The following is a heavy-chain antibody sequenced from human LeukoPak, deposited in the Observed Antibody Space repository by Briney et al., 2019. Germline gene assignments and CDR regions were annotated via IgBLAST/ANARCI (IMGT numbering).Heavy chain of an antibody. CDR3: ARDRASIAAAVGYYYYGMDV. J-gene: IGHJ6*02. Sequence: SETLSLTCTVSGGSISSSSYYWGWIRQPPGKGLEWFGSIYYSGSTYYNPSLKSRVTISVDTSKNQFSLKLSSVTAADTAVYYCARDRASIAAAVGYYYYGMDVWGQGTTVTVSS. CDR2: IYYSGST. V-gene: IGHV4-39*07. CDR1: GGSISSSSYY. D-gene: IGHD6-13*01.